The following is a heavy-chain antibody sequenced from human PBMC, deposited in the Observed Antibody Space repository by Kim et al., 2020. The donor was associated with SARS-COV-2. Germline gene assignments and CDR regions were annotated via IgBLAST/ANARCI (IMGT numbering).Heavy chain of an antibody. CDR2: INWNGGST. CDR3: ARVYPDCSSISCFDY. V-gene: IGHV3-20*01. D-gene: IGHD2-2*01. Sequence: GGSLRLSCAPSGFTFDDYGMSWVRQAPGKGLEWVSGINWNGGSTGYADSVKGRFTISRDNAKNSLYLQMNSLRAEDTALYHCARVYPDCSSISCFDYWGQGTLVTVSS. J-gene: IGHJ4*02. CDR1: GFTFDDYG.